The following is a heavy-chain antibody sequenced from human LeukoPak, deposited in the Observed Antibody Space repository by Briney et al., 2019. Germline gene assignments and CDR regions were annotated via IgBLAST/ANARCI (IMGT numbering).Heavy chain of an antibody. J-gene: IGHJ4*02. CDR2: IHHSGST. CDR1: GGSFSAYY. CDR3: ATEEGYNAY. D-gene: IGHD5-24*01. V-gene: IGHV4-34*01. Sequence: SETLSLTCAVYGGSFSAYYWSWIRQSPGKGLEWIGEIHHSGSTKYNPSLKRRVTISVDTSQSQFSLKLTSVTAADTAVYYCATEEGYNAYWGQGILVTVSS.